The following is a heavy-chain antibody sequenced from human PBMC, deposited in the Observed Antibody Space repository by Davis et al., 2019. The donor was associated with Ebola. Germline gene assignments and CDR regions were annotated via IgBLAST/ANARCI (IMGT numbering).Heavy chain of an antibody. J-gene: IGHJ5*02. CDR1: GFIFSRHA. D-gene: IGHD4-17*01. V-gene: IGHV3-23*01. CDR3: AKVHPPTTVTTGWFDP. Sequence: RSLKISCAASGFIFSRHAMSWVRQAPGKGLEWVSSISVRSITYHADSVKGRFTISRDNSKNTLYLQMNSLRAEDTAVYYCAKVHPPTTVTTGWFDPWGQGTLVTVSS. CDR2: ISVRSIT.